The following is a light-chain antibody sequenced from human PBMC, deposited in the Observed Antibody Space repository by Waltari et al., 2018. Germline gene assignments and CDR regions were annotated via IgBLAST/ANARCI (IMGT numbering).Light chain of an antibody. CDR1: SGDVGGYNY. CDR2: EGR. CDR3: VSYAAGSNYV. V-gene: IGLV2-8*01. Sequence: QSALTQPPSASGSPGQSVTISCTGTSGDVGGYNYVSWYQHHPGTAPKVLIYEGRKRPSGVPDRLSGSKSGNTASLTVSGLQGEDEADYYCVSYAAGSNYVFGTGTKVTVL. J-gene: IGLJ1*01.